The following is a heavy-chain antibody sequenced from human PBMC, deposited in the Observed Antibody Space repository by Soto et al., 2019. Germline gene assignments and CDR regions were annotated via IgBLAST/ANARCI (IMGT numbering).Heavy chain of an antibody. D-gene: IGHD6-13*01. CDR1: GFTFGIYA. CDR3: ARVAPEYSSTPRRFDF. J-gene: IGHJ4*02. Sequence: GGSLRLSCAASGFTFGIYAMSWVRQAPGKGLEWVSSISGSGGSIYYAHSVKGRFTISRDKTKNTLDLQMNSLRAEDTAVYHCARVAPEYSSTPRRFDFWGQGTLVTVS. CDR2: ISGSGGSI. V-gene: IGHV3-23*01.